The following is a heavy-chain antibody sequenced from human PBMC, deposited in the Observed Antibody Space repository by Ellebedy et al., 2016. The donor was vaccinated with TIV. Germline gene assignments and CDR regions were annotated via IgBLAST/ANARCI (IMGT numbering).Heavy chain of an antibody. J-gene: IGHJ4*02. V-gene: IGHV5-51*01. CDR1: GYSFSTYW. Sequence: GESLKISCQASGYSFSTYWIGWVRQMPGKGLEWMGIIYPGDSHTRYSPSFQGQVTMSVDKSNTTAYLQWRSLKASDTAMYYCARKPPGIGAAGHDFWGQGTLVTVSS. CDR3: ARKPPGIGAAGHDF. CDR2: IYPGDSHT. D-gene: IGHD6-13*01.